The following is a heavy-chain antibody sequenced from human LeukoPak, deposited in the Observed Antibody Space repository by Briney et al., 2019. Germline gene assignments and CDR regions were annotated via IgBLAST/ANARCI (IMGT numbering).Heavy chain of an antibody. Sequence: ASVKVSCKASGGTFSSYAISWVRQAPGQGLEWMGGIIPIFGTANYAQKFQGRVTITTDESTSTAHMELRSLRSDDTAVYYCARLYYYDSSGYYGDAFDIWGQGTMVTVSS. CDR3: ARLYYYDSSGYYGDAFDI. CDR1: GGTFSSYA. J-gene: IGHJ3*02. CDR2: IIPIFGTA. D-gene: IGHD3-22*01. V-gene: IGHV1-69*05.